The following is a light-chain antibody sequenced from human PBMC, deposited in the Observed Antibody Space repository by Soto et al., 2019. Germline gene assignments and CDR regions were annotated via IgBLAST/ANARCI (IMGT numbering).Light chain of an antibody. CDR3: VLYMGGGTYV. J-gene: IGLJ1*01. CDR1: SGSVSTGHF. V-gene: IGLV8-61*01. Sequence: QTVVTQAPSFSVSPGGTVTLTCGLSSGSVSTGHFPSWYQQTPGQAPRTLIYGTNSRSSGVPDRFSGSILGTKAALTITGAQADDESDYYCVLYMGGGTYVFGAGTKLTVL. CDR2: GTN.